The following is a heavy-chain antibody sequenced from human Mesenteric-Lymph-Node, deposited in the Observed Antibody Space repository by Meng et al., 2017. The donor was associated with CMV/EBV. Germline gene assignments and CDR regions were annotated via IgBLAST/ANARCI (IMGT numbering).Heavy chain of an antibody. D-gene: IGHD2-2*01. CDR3: ARDCSGTSCLDY. CDR2: ISSSGSTI. J-gene: IGHJ4*02. V-gene: IGHV3-48*03. CDR1: GFTFSSFE. Sequence: GESLKISCAASGFTFSSFEMNWVRQAPGKGLEWISYISSSGSTIYYADSVKGRFTISRDNAKKSLYLQMNSLRAEDTAVYYCARDCSGTSCLDYWGQGTLVTVSS.